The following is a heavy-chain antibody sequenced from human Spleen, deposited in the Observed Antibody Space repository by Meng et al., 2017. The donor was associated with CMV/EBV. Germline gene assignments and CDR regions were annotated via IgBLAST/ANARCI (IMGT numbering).Heavy chain of an antibody. V-gene: IGHV3-21*04. CDR3: ARDYGPTGTTGGYYYYGMDV. D-gene: IGHD1-1*01. Sequence: GGSLRLSCAASGFTFSAYAMNWVRQAPGKGLEWVSSISTTSAYIYYADSLKGRFTISRDNAKNSLYLQMNSLKAEDTAVYYCARDYGPTGTTGGYYYYGMDVWGQGTTVTVSS. CDR2: ISTTSAYI. J-gene: IGHJ6*02. CDR1: GFTFSAYA.